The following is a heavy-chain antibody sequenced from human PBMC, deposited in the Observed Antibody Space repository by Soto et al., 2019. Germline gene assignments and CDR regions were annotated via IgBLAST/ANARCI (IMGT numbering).Heavy chain of an antibody. Sequence: PGGSLRLCCAASGFIFSSCWMTWVRQAPGKGLEWVANIKPDGSVKNYVDSVQGRFTISRDNAKNSLYLQMNTLRAEDTAVYYCARDTVRGDDYNFDYWGQGTLVTVSS. V-gene: IGHV3-7*01. D-gene: IGHD3-16*01. CDR2: IKPDGSVK. J-gene: IGHJ4*02. CDR3: ARDTVRGDDYNFDY. CDR1: GFIFSSCW.